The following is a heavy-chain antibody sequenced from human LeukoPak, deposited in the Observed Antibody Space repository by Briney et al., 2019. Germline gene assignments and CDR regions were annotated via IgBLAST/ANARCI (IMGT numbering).Heavy chain of an antibody. Sequence: SETLSLTCTVSGGSISSSSYYWGWIRQPPGKGLEWIGSIYYSGSTYYNPSLKSRVTISVDTSKNQSSLKLSSVTAADTAVYYCASSPRYYYYYMDVWGKGTTVTVSS. CDR2: IYYSGST. V-gene: IGHV4-39*01. CDR1: GGSISSSSYY. J-gene: IGHJ6*03. CDR3: ASSPRYYYYYMDV.